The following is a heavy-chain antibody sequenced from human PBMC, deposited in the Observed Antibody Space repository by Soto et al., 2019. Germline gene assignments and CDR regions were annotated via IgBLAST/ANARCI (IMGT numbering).Heavy chain of an antibody. V-gene: IGHV4-61*01. D-gene: IGHD1-26*01. CDR2: IYYSGST. J-gene: IGHJ6*04. CDR1: GGSVSSGSYY. CDR3: ARVPPLPGGANPNYYSSGRDV. Sequence: PSETLSLTCTVSGGSVSSGSYYWSWIRQPPGKGLEWIGYIYYSGSTNYNPSLKSRVTISVDTSKNQFSLKLSSVTAADTAVYYCARVPPLPGGANPNYYSSGRDVWGKGTRVTVSS.